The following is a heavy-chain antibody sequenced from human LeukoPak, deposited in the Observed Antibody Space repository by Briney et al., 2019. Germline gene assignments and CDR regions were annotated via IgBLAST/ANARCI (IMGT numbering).Heavy chain of an antibody. J-gene: IGHJ4*02. V-gene: IGHV4-34*01. Sequence: SETLSLTCAVSGGPFSGYFWSWIRQSSGKGLEWIGEIHNSGTTNYNPFLNSRVTISEDTSKNQFYLNLSSVTAADTAVYYCARRYYYNLGSFPFDFWGQGTLVTVSS. CDR1: GGPFSGYF. CDR3: ARRYYYNLGSFPFDF. D-gene: IGHD3-10*01. CDR2: IHNSGTT.